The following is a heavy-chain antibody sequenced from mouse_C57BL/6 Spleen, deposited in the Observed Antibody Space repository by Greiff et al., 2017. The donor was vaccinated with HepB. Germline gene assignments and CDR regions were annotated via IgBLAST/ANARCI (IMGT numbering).Heavy chain of an antibody. CDR3: ARRDDYDGFDY. Sequence: EVQLMESGGDLVKPGGSLKLSCAASGFTFSSYGMSWVRQTPDKRLEWVATISSGGSYTYYPDSVKGRFTISRDNAKNTLYLQMSSLESEDTAMYYCARRDDYDGFDYWGQGTTLTVSS. J-gene: IGHJ2*01. D-gene: IGHD2-4*01. V-gene: IGHV5-6*01. CDR1: GFTFSSYG. CDR2: ISSGGSYT.